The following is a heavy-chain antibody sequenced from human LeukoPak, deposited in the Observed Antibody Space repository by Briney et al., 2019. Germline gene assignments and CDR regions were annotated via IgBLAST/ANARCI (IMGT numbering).Heavy chain of an antibody. V-gene: IGHV1-8*01. CDR2: MNPNSGNT. Sequence: GSVKVSCNASGYTFTNYDINWVRQAPGQGLEWMGWMNPNSGNTGYAQKFQGRVTMTRNTSISTAYMELSSLRSEDTAVYYCARGLVAAAGTKRDYWGQGTLVTVSS. D-gene: IGHD6-13*01. J-gene: IGHJ4*02. CDR1: GYTFTNYD. CDR3: ARGLVAAAGTKRDY.